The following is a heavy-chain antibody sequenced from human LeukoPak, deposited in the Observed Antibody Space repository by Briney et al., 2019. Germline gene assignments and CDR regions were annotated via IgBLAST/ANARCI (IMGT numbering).Heavy chain of an antibody. D-gene: IGHD3-22*01. J-gene: IGHJ4*02. CDR3: ARDLYDSSGYGNDY. V-gene: IGHV3-21*01. CDR1: GFTFTDYW. Sequence: GSLRLSCTTSGFTFTDYWMTWVRQAPGKGLEWVSSISSSSSYIYYADSVKGRFTISRDNAKNTLYLQMNSLRAEDTAVYYCARDLYDSSGYGNDYWGQGTLVTVSS. CDR2: ISSSSSYI.